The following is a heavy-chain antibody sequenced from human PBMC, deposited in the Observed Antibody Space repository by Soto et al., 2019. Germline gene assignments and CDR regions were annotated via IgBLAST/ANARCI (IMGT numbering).Heavy chain of an antibody. D-gene: IGHD1-26*01. J-gene: IGHJ4*02. CDR2: INPNSGGT. V-gene: IGHV1-2*02. CDR1: GYTFTGYY. Sequence: VASVKVSCKASGYTFTGYYMHWVRQAPGQGLEWMGWINPNSGGTNYAQKFQGRVTMTRDTSINTAYMELTTLTSDDTAFYYCARGVSAGVDYWGQGTLVTVSS. CDR3: ARGVSAGVDY.